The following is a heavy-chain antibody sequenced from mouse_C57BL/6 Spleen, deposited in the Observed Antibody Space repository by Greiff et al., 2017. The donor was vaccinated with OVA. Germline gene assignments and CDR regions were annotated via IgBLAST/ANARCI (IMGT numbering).Heavy chain of an antibody. D-gene: IGHD1-1*01. J-gene: IGHJ4*01. CDR3: AREYYGAYAMDY. V-gene: IGHV5-4*01. CDR1: GFTFSSYA. Sequence: DVMLVESGGGLVKPGGSLKLSCAASGFTFSSYAMSWVRQTPEKRLEWVATISDGGSYTYYPDNVKGRFTISRDNAKNNLYLQMSHLKSEDTAMYYCAREYYGAYAMDYWGQGTSVTVSS. CDR2: ISDGGSYT.